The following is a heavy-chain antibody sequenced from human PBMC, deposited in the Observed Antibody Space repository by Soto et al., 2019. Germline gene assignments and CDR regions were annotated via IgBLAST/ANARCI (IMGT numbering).Heavy chain of an antibody. V-gene: IGHV1-3*01. CDR2: INAGNGNT. CDR3: AKSATVPAAIAY. D-gene: IGHD2-2*02. J-gene: IGHJ4*02. CDR1: GYTFTSYA. Sequence: ASVKVSCKASGYTFTSYAMHWVRQAPGQRLEWMGWINAGNGNTKYSQKFQGRVTITRDTSASTAYMELSSLRSEDTAVYYCAKSATVPAAIAYWGQGTLFPVSS.